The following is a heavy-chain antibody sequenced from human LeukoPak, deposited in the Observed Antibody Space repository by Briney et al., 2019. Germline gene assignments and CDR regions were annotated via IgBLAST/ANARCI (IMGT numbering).Heavy chain of an antibody. J-gene: IGHJ4*02. V-gene: IGHV3-30-3*01. CDR1: GFTFSSYS. CDR2: ISYDGSNK. CDR3: AREEGIATYGDFYY. Sequence: GSLRLSWSASGFTFSSYSIDWVRQAPGKGVEGGAVISYDGSNKYYADSVKGRFTISRDNSKNTLYLQMNSLRAEDTAVYYCAREEGIATYGDFYYWGQGTLLTVSS. D-gene: IGHD6-13*01.